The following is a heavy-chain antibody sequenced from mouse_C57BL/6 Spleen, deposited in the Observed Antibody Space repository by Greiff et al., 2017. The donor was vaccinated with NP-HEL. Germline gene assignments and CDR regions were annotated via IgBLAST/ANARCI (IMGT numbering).Heavy chain of an antibody. V-gene: IGHV1-26*01. CDR1: GYTFTDYY. CDR3: ARYTTVVARDY. CDR2: INPNNGGT. D-gene: IGHD1-1*01. Sequence: EVQLQQSGPELVKPGASVKISCKASGYTFTDYYMNWVKQSHGKSLEWIGDINPNNGGTSYNQKFKGKATLTVDKSSSTAYMEIRSLTSEDSAVYYCARYTTVVARDYWGQGTTLTVSS. J-gene: IGHJ2*01.